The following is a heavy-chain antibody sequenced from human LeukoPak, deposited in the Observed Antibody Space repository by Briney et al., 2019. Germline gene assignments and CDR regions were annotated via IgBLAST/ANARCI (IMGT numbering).Heavy chain of an antibody. CDR1: GFTFRSYA. CDR3: AKDDSSSWPSVFDY. J-gene: IGHJ4*02. V-gene: IGHV3-23*01. CDR2: IIADFDTT. Sequence: GGSLRLSCAASGFTFRSYAMSWVRQAPGKGLEWVSGIIADFDTTYYADSVRGRFTISRDHSKNTLYLQMNSLRAEDTAVYYCAKDDSSSWPSVFDYWGQGTLVTVSS. D-gene: IGHD6-13*01.